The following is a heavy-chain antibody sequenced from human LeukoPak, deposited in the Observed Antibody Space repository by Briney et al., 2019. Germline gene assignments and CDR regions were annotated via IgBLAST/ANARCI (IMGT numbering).Heavy chain of an antibody. CDR3: AKGQIYSGSHY. V-gene: IGHV3-30*18. J-gene: IGHJ4*02. CDR2: ISYDGSNK. D-gene: IGHD1-26*01. CDR1: GFTFSSYG. Sequence: GGSLRLSCAASGFTFSSYGMHWVRQAPGKGLEWVAVISYDGSNKYYADSVKGRFTISRDNSKNTLYLQMNSLRAEDTAVYYCAKGQIYSGSHYWGQGTLVTVSS.